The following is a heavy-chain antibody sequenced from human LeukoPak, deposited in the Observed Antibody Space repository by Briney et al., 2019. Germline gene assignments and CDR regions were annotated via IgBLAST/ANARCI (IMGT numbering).Heavy chain of an antibody. CDR2: IGRSSQYI. V-gene: IGHV3-21*01. Sequence: PGGSLRLSCTASGSTLSLYSMHWVRQAPGKGLEWVSSIGRSSQYIYYGDSVRGRFTISRDNAKNSLYLDMNSPRAEDTAVYYCARDASNIDFAPYFYYMDVWGKGTTVTVSS. CDR3: ARDASNIDFAPYFYYMDV. D-gene: IGHD3-3*01. CDR1: GSTLSLYS. J-gene: IGHJ6*03.